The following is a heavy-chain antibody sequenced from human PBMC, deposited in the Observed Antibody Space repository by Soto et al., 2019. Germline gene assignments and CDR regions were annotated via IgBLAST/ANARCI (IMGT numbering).Heavy chain of an antibody. Sequence: SQTLSLTCTVSGGSISSGDYYWSWIRQPPGKGLEWIGYIYYSGSTYYNPSLKSRVTISVDTSKNHFSLKLSSVTAADTAVYYCATIKLWSNRLDYWGQGTLVTVSS. D-gene: IGHD3-10*01. CDR1: GGSISSGDYY. CDR3: ATIKLWSNRLDY. CDR2: IYYSGST. J-gene: IGHJ4*02. V-gene: IGHV4-30-4*01.